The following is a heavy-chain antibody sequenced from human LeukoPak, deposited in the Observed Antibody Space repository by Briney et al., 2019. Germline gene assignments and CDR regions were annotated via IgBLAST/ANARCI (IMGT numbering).Heavy chain of an antibody. CDR3: AKSASLIVASQSAFDI. V-gene: IGHV3-30*18. Sequence: PGGSLRLSCAASGFTFNNYGMHWVRQAPGKGLEWVAVISYDGSNKYFADSVKGRFTISRDNSKNTLYLQMNSLRAEDTAVYYCAKSASLIVASQSAFDIWGQGTMVTVSS. D-gene: IGHD3-22*01. J-gene: IGHJ3*02. CDR1: GFTFNNYG. CDR2: ISYDGSNK.